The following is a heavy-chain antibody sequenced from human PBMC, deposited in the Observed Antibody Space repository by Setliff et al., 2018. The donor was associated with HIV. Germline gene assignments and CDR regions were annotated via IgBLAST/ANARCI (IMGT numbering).Heavy chain of an antibody. J-gene: IGHJ2*01. CDR1: GGPFSEYY. Sequence: PSETLSLTCAVYGGPFSEYYWSWIRYGPGKGLEWIGEINHSGSATYNPSLKNRVTISTDTSKNQFSLRLTSVTAADTTVYYWAGRTTTFWSFDLWGRGTLVTVSS. CDR3: AGRTTTFWSFDL. D-gene: IGHD4-17*01. CDR2: INHSGSA. V-gene: IGHV4-34*01.